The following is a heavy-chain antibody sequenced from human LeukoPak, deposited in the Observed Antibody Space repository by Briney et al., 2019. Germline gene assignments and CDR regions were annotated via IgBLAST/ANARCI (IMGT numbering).Heavy chain of an antibody. CDR3: ASQLTSPTDY. J-gene: IGHJ4*02. Sequence: PGGSLRLSCAASGFIFNSYWMSWVRQAPGKGLEWVAVIWYDGSNKYYADSVKGRFTISRDNSKNTLYLQMNSLRAEDTAVYYCASQLTSPTDYWGQGTLVTVSS. CDR2: IWYDGSNK. V-gene: IGHV3-33*08. D-gene: IGHD1-1*01. CDR1: GFIFNSYW.